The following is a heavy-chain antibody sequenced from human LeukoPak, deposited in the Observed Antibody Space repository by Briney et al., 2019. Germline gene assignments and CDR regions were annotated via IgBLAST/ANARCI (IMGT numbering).Heavy chain of an antibody. J-gene: IGHJ6*02. Sequence: ASVKVSCKASGGTFSSYAISWVRQAPGQGLEWMGGIIPIFGTANYAQKFQGRVTITADESTSTAYMELSSLRSEDTAVYYCARETSLRFLSMDYYYGMDVWGQGTTVTVPS. CDR3: ARETSLRFLSMDYYYGMDV. CDR2: IIPIFGTA. V-gene: IGHV1-69*13. CDR1: GGTFSSYA. D-gene: IGHD3-3*01.